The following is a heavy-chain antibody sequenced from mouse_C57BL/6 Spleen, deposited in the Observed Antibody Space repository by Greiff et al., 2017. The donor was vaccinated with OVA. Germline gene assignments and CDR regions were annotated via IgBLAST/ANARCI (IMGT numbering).Heavy chain of an antibody. V-gene: IGHV1-69*01. CDR1: GYTFTSYW. D-gene: IGHD1-1*01. CDR2: IDPSDSYT. J-gene: IGHJ1*03. Sequence: QVQLQQPGAELVMPGASVKLSCKASGYTFTSYWMHWVKQRPGQGLEWIGEIDPSDSYTNYNQKFKGKSTLTVDKSSSTAYMQLSSLTSEDSAVYYCARVAYYYGSSYGYFDVWGTGTTVTVSS. CDR3: ARVAYYYGSSYGYFDV.